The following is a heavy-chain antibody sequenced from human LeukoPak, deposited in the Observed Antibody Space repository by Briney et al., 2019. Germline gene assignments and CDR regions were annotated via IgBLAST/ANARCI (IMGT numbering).Heavy chain of an antibody. CDR3: ASHDESRWLQLRHDAFDI. D-gene: IGHD5-24*01. J-gene: IGHJ3*02. CDR2: ISYDGSNK. CDR1: GFTFSSYG. V-gene: IGHV3-30*03. Sequence: GGSLRLSCAASGFTFSSYGMHWVRQAPGKGLEWVAVISYDGSNKYYADSVKGRFTISRDNSKNTLYLQMNSLRAEDTAVYYCASHDESRWLQLRHDAFDIWGQGTMVTVSS.